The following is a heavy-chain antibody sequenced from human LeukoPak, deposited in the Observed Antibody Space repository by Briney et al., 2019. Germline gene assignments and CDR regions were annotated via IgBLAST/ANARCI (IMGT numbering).Heavy chain of an antibody. J-gene: IGHJ4*02. Sequence: ASVKVSCQASGGTFSSYTISWVRQAPGQGLEWMGRIIPILGIANYAQKFQGRVTITADKSTSTAYMELSSLRSEDTAVYYCAGGGGSGYPQDYWGQGTLVTVSS. D-gene: IGHD3-22*01. CDR2: IIPILGIA. CDR1: GGTFSSYT. CDR3: AGGGGSGYPQDY. V-gene: IGHV1-69*02.